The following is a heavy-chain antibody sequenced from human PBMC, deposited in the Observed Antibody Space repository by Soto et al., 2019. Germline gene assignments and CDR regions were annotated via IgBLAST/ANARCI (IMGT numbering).Heavy chain of an antibody. CDR1: GGSFSGYY. CDR3: ARPYYDFWSGYFDY. D-gene: IGHD3-3*01. Sequence: SETLSLTCAVYGGSFSGYYWSWIRQPPGKGLEWIGEINHSGSTNYNPSLKSRVTISVDTPKNQFSLKLSSVTAADTAVYYCARPYYDFWSGYFDYWGQGTLVTVSS. CDR2: INHSGST. J-gene: IGHJ4*02. V-gene: IGHV4-34*01.